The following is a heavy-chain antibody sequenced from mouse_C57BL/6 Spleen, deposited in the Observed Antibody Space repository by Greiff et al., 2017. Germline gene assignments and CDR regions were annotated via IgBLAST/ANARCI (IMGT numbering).Heavy chain of an antibody. J-gene: IGHJ4*01. V-gene: IGHV1-69*01. D-gene: IGHD2-2*01. CDR3: ARNGYDVGAMDY. CDR2: IDPSASYT. Sequence: QVQLQQPGAELVMPGASVKLSCKASGYTFTSYWMHWVKQRPGQGLEWIGEIDPSASYTKYNQKFKGKSTLTVDKSSITAYMQLSSLTSEDSAVYYCARNGYDVGAMDYWGQGTSVTVSS. CDR1: GYTFTSYW.